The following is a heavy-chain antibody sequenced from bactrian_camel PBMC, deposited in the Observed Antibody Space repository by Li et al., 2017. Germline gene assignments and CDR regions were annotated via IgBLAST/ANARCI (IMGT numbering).Heavy chain of an antibody. CDR1: GYKYRNFC. J-gene: IGHJ4*01. Sequence: HVQLVESGGGSVQAGGSLRLSCVATGYKYRNFCMGWIRQAPGKGLEWVSTISGDGSNTYYPDSVKGRFTIFRDNARNTVYLQMNSLKSEDTALYYCIAAGGWYQYDYWGQGTQVTVS. V-gene: IGHV3S14*01. CDR2: ISGDGSNT. D-gene: IGHD7*01. CDR3: IAAGGWYQYDY.